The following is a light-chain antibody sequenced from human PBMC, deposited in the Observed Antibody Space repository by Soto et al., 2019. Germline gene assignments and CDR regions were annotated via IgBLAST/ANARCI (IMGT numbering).Light chain of an antibody. CDR1: SSDVGGYKY. Sequence: QSVLTQPRSVSGSPGQSVTISCTGTSSDVGGYKYVSWYQQHPGKAPKLMIYDVTKRPSGVPDRFSGSKSGNTASLTISGRQAEDEADYYCCSYAGSFTFVFGTGTKLTVL. J-gene: IGLJ1*01. V-gene: IGLV2-11*01. CDR3: CSYAGSFTFV. CDR2: DVT.